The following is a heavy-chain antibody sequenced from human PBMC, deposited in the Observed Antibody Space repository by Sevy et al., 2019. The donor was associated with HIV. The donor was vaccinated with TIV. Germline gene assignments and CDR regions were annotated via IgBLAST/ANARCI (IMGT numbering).Heavy chain of an antibody. CDR3: TAGGSILQH. J-gene: IGHJ4*02. CDR1: GFTFSNVW. V-gene: IGHV3-15*01. Sequence: GGSLRLSCAASGFTFSNVWMSWVRQAPGKGLERVGHIKSRTEGGTPDYAAPVKGRFNISRDDSKSTLYLQMNSLKTEDTAVYYCTAGGSILQHWGQGTLVTVSS. CDR2: IKSRTEGGTP. D-gene: IGHD2-21*01.